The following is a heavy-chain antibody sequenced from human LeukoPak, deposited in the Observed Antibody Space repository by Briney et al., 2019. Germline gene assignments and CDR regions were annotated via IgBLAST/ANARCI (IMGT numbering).Heavy chain of an antibody. Sequence: QPGGSLRLSCSASGFTFSSYSMNWVRQAPGKGLEWVSGISDTGGSTYYADSVKGRFTISRDNSKNTLYLQINNVSAEDTALYYCAKSSDGSTSFDYWGQGALVTVSS. D-gene: IGHD2-2*01. V-gene: IGHV3-23*01. J-gene: IGHJ4*02. CDR1: GFTFSSYS. CDR3: AKSSDGSTSFDY. CDR2: ISDTGGST.